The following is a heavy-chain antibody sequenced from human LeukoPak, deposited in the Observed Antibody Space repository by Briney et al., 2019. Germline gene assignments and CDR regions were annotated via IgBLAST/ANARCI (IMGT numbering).Heavy chain of an antibody. CDR2: IYSGGST. CDR1: GFTVSSNY. Sequence: GGSLRLSCAASGFTVSSNYMSWVRQAPGKGLEWVSVIYSGGSTYYADSVKGRFTISRDNSKNTLYLQMNSLRAEDTAVYYCARDSTVTNWPPPTSDYWGQGTLVTVSS. CDR3: ARDSTVTNWPPPTSDY. V-gene: IGHV3-53*01. D-gene: IGHD4-17*01. J-gene: IGHJ4*02.